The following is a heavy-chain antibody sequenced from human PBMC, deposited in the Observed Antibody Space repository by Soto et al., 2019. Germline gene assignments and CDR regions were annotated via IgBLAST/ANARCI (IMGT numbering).Heavy chain of an antibody. Sequence: ASVKVSCKASGGTFSSYAISWVRQAPGQGLEWMGGIIPIFGTANYAQKFQGRVTITADESTSTAYMELSSLRSEDTAGYYCARDPGVMDDPYYYDSSGEGYNWFDPWGQGTLVTVSS. CDR3: ARDPGVMDDPYYYDSSGEGYNWFDP. CDR1: GGTFSSYA. V-gene: IGHV1-69*13. CDR2: IIPIFGTA. D-gene: IGHD3-22*01. J-gene: IGHJ5*02.